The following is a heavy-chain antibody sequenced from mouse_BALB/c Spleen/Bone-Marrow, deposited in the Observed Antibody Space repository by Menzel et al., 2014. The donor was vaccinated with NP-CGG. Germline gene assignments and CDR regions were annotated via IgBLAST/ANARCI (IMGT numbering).Heavy chain of an antibody. Sequence: EVQGVESGGGLVQPGGSLKLSCAASGFDFSRYWMSWVRQAPGKGLEWIGEINPDSRTINYSPSLKDKFIISRDNAKNTLHLRLNKVRSEDTALYYCARPDYYGYLNYWGQGTTLTVSS. D-gene: IGHD1-1*01. CDR1: GFDFSRYW. CDR3: ARPDYYGYLNY. V-gene: IGHV4-1*02. CDR2: INPDSRTI. J-gene: IGHJ2*01.